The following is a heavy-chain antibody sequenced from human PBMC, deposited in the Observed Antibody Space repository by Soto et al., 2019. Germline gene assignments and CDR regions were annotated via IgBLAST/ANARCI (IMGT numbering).Heavy chain of an antibody. CDR2: ISGSGGST. Sequence: GSLRLSCAASGFTFSSYAMSWVRQAPGKGLEWVSAISGSGGSTYYADSVKGRFTISRDNSKNTLYLQMNSLRAKDTAVYYCAKGGFSGPTAAYYYYGMDVWGQGTTVTVSS. D-gene: IGHD3-10*01. CDR3: AKGGFSGPTAAYYYYGMDV. V-gene: IGHV3-23*01. CDR1: GFTFSSYA. J-gene: IGHJ6*02.